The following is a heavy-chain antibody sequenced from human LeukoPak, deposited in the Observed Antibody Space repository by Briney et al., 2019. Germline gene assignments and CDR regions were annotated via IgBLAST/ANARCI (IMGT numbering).Heavy chain of an antibody. CDR3: AKDRYSTHNWFDP. Sequence: GGSLRLSCAASGFTFSSYGMHWVRQAPGKGLEWVAIISYDGSNKYYADSVKGRFTISRDNSKNTLYLQMNSLRTEDTAVYYCAKDRYSTHNWFDPWGQGTLVTVSS. CDR2: ISYDGSNK. V-gene: IGHV3-30*18. CDR1: GFTFSSYG. J-gene: IGHJ5*02. D-gene: IGHD5-12*01.